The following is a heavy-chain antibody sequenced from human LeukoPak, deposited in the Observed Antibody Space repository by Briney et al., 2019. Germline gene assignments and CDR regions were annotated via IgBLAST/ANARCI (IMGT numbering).Heavy chain of an antibody. CDR3: VRSLATSGMY. CDR1: GDSISSSNYY. J-gene: IGHJ4*02. D-gene: IGHD6-13*01. CDR2: TPYSGDT. V-gene: IGHV4-39*01. Sequence: SETLSHTCTVSGDSISSSNYYWGWIRQPPGKGLEWIGSTPYSGDTVYNPSLKSRIIISVDTSKNQFSLKLTSVTAADTAVYYCVRSLATSGMYWGQGTLVTVSS.